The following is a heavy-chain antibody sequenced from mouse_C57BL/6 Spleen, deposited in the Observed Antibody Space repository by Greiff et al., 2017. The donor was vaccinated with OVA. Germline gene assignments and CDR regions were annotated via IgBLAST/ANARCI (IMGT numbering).Heavy chain of an antibody. CDR1: GYTFTDYE. CDR3: TRGGEGNTWGY. V-gene: IGHV1-15*01. J-gene: IGHJ2*01. Sequence: VHLVESGAELVRPGASVTLSCKASGYTFTDYEMHWVKQTPVHGLEWIGAIDPETGGTAYNQKFKGKAILTADKSSSTAYMELRSLTSEDSAVYYCTRGGEGNTWGYLGQGTTLTVSS. D-gene: IGHD2-1*01. CDR2: IDPETGGT.